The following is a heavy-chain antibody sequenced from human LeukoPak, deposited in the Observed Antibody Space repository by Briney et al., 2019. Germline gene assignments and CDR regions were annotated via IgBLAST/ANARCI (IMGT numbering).Heavy chain of an antibody. Sequence: SVKVSCKASGGTFSSYAISWVRQAPGQGLEWMGGIIPIFGTANYAQKFQGRVTITADESTSTAYMELSSLRSEDTAVYHCARDGWLGRTVTTQYYFDYWGQGTLVTVSS. J-gene: IGHJ4*02. CDR1: GGTFSSYA. V-gene: IGHV1-69*13. CDR3: ARDGWLGRTVTTQYYFDY. CDR2: IIPIFGTA. D-gene: IGHD4-17*01.